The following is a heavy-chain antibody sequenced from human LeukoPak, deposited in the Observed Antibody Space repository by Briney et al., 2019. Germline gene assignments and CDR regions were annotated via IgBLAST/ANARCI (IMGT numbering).Heavy chain of an antibody. CDR3: GKGNSDIDTAFDF. D-gene: IGHD5-18*01. V-gene: IGHV3-23*01. J-gene: IGHJ4*02. Sequence: GGSLRLSCAVSRFTFSSYAMNWVRQAPGKGLEWVSVISGSGDTSYYADSVKGRFTISRDNSKNTLYLQMNSLRAEDTALYYCGKGNSDIDTAFDFWGQGTLVTVSS. CDR1: RFTFSSYA. CDR2: ISGSGDTS.